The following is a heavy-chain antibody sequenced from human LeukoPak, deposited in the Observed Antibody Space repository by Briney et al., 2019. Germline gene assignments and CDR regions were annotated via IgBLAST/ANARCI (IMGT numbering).Heavy chain of an antibody. Sequence: GASVKVSCKASGYTFTSHDISWVRQAPGQGLEWMGWIGPHNGNTNYAQKLQGRATMTTDTSTSTAYMELRSLTSDDTAVYYCARGSSSSWYIWGQGTLVTVSS. CDR2: IGPHNGNT. D-gene: IGHD6-13*01. J-gene: IGHJ4*02. V-gene: IGHV1-18*01. CDR1: GYTFTSHD. CDR3: ARGSSSSWYI.